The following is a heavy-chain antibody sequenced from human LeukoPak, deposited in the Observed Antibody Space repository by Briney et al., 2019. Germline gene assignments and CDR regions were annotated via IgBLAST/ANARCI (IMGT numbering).Heavy chain of an antibody. V-gene: IGHV3-23*01. J-gene: IGHJ6*02. CDR1: GFTFPSYA. Sequence: GGSLRLSCAASGFTFPSYAMNWVRQAPGKGLEWVSTISANGGTTYYADSVKGRFTISRDNSKNTLYLQMNSLRAEDTAVYYCAKETAQSVPDYYGMDVWGQGTTVTVSS. CDR3: AKETAQSVPDYYGMDV. CDR2: ISANGGTT.